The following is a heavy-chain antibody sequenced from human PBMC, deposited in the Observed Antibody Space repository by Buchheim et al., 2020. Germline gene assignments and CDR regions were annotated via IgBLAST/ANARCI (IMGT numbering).Heavy chain of an antibody. D-gene: IGHD6-13*01. CDR1: GFTFSSYA. CDR3: ARDPSYHSYSSSWYPTDVQRDNWFDP. V-gene: IGHV3-30-3*01. J-gene: IGHJ5*02. CDR2: ISYDGSNK. Sequence: QVQLVESGGGVVQPGRSLRLSCAASGFTFSSYAMHWVRQAPGKGLEWVAVISYDGSNKYYADSVKGRFTISRDNSKNTLYLQMNSLRAEDTAVYYCARDPSYHSYSSSWYPTDVQRDNWFDPWGQGTL.